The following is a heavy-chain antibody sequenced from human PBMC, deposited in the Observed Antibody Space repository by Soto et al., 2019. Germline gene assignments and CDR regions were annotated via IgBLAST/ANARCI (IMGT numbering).Heavy chain of an antibody. Sequence: PSETLSLTCAVYGGSFSGYYWSWIRQPPGKGLEWIGEINHSGSTNYNPSLKSRVTISVDTSKNQFSLKLSSVTAADTAVYYCARGTITTNPRFDPWGQGTLVTVSS. CDR1: GGSFSGYY. V-gene: IGHV4-34*01. J-gene: IGHJ5*02. CDR2: INHSGST. CDR3: ARGTITTNPRFDP. D-gene: IGHD3-22*01.